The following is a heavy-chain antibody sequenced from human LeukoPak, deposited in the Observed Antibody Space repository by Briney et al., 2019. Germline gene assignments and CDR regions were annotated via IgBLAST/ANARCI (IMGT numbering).Heavy chain of an antibody. J-gene: IGHJ4*02. CDR3: ARGCSSTSCYGFDY. CDR1: GFTFSSYA. D-gene: IGHD2-2*01. CDR2: ISSNGGST. V-gene: IGHV3-64*01. Sequence: GGSLRLSCAASGFTFSSYAMHWVRQAPGKGLEYVSAISSNGGSTYYANSVKGRFTISRDDSKNTLYLQMGSLRAEDMAVYSCARGCSSTSCYGFDYWGQGTLVTVSS.